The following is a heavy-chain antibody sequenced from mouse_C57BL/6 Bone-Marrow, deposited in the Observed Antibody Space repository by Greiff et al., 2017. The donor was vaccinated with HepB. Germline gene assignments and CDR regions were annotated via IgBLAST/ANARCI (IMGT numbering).Heavy chain of an antibody. CDR2: INPNNGGT. D-gene: IGHD4-1*01. CDR3: ARNTWDVSFAY. J-gene: IGHJ3*01. V-gene: IGHV1-26*01. CDR1: GYTFTDYY. Sequence: VQLQQSGPELVKPGASVKISCKASGYTFTDYYMHWVKQSHGKSLEWIGDINPNNGGTSYNQKFKGKATFTVDKSSSTAYMELRSLTSEDSAVYYCARNTWDVSFAYWGQGTLVTVSA.